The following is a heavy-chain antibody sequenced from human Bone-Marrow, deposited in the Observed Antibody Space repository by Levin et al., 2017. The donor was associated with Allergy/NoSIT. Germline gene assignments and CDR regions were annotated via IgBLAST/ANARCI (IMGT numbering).Heavy chain of an antibody. J-gene: IGHJ3*02. CDR2: IHRSGST. CDR1: DLIVSNTY. D-gene: IGHD3-16*01. V-gene: IGHV3-53*01. Sequence: LSLTCAASDLIVSNTYMSWVRQAPGKGLEWVSVIHRSGSTYYADSVKGRFTISRDHSKNTLYLQMNSLSVEDTATYYCANYGNALDIWGQGTMVTVSS. CDR3: ANYGNALDI.